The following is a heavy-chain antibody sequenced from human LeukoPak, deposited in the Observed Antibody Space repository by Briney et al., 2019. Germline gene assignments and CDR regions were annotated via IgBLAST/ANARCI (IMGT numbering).Heavy chain of an antibody. Sequence: PGGSLRLSCAASGFTFSDYYTSWIRQAPGRGLEWVSYISSSGGTIYYADSVKGRFTISRDNAKSSLYLQMNSLRAEDTAVYYCASAPFGVVTRFDYWGQGTLVTVSS. D-gene: IGHD3-3*01. CDR3: ASAPFGVVTRFDY. V-gene: IGHV3-11*04. J-gene: IGHJ4*02. CDR2: ISSSGGTI. CDR1: GFTFSDYY.